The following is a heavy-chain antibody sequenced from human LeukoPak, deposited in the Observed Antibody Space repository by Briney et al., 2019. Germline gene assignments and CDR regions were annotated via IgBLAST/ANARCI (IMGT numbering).Heavy chain of an antibody. CDR1: GLSFSTYT. CDR2: ISSSGSDI. CDR3: ATRDRWHIDS. D-gene: IGHD4-23*01. J-gene: IGHJ4*02. Sequence: GGSLRLSCAVSGLSFSTYTMNWGRQGPRRGLEWDSSISSSGSDIYYADSVKGRFATSRDNAKTSLYLQLNSLRGDDTAVYYCATRDRWHIDSWGQGTLVTVSS. V-gene: IGHV3-21*01.